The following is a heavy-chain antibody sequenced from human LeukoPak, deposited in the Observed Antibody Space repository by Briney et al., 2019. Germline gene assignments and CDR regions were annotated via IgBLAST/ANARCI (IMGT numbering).Heavy chain of an antibody. J-gene: IGHJ2*01. CDR1: GGSISSYY. D-gene: IGHD3-9*01. CDR3: ARLVDYDILTGYLDWYFDL. CDR2: IYYSGST. V-gene: IGHV4-59*08. Sequence: SETLSLTCTVSGGSISSYYWSWIRQPPGKGLEWIGYIYYSGSTNYNPSLKSRVTISVDTSKNQFSLKLSSVTAADTAVYYCARLVDYDILTGYLDWYFDLWGRGTLVTVSS.